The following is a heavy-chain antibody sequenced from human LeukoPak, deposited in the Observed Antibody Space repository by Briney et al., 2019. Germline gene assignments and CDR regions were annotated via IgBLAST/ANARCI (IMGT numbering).Heavy chain of an antibody. CDR2: ISGSGGST. Sequence: RTGGSLRLSCAASGFTFSSYAMSWVRQAPGKGLEWVSAISGSGGSTYYADSVKGRFTISRDNSKNTLYLQMNSLRAEDTAVYYCAKQGGSGWYHWSRGFDYWGQGTLVTVSS. V-gene: IGHV3-23*01. CDR1: GFTFSSYA. CDR3: AKQGGSGWYHWSRGFDY. D-gene: IGHD6-19*01. J-gene: IGHJ4*02.